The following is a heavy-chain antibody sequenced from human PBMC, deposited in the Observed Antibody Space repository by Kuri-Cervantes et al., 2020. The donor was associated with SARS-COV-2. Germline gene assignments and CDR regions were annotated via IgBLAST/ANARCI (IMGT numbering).Heavy chain of an antibody. J-gene: IGHJ4*02. CDR2: INPNSGGT. Sequence: ASVKVSCKASGYTFTGYYMHWVRQAPGQGLEWMGWINPNSGGTNYAQKLQGRVTMTTGTSTSTAYMELRSLRSDDTAVYYCALSTVLRMYYFDYWGQGTLVTVSS. D-gene: IGHD3-3*01. CDR3: ALSTVLRMYYFDY. V-gene: IGHV1-2*02. CDR1: GYTFTGYY.